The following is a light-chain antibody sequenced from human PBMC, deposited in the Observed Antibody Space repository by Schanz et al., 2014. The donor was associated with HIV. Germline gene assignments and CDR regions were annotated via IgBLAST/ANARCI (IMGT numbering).Light chain of an antibody. V-gene: IGKV3-15*01. Sequence: EIVMTQSPGPLSVSPGERATLSCRASQSVSGNLAWYQQRPGQAPRLLIFGASTRATDIPARFSGSRSGTEFTLTISSLQSEDFAVYYCQQYGSSPFTFGPGTKVDIK. CDR3: QQYGSSPFT. CDR1: QSVSGN. CDR2: GAS. J-gene: IGKJ3*01.